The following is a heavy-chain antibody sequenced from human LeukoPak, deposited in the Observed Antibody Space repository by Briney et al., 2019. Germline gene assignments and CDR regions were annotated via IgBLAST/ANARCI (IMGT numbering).Heavy chain of an antibody. V-gene: IGHV3-7*01. J-gene: IGHJ4*02. CDR2: IKEDGSEK. D-gene: IGHD4-23*01. CDR3: ARDWPGYGGYDS. CDR1: GFTFTTYW. Sequence: GGSLRLSCAASGFTFTTYWMTWVRQAPGEGLEWVGNIKEDGSEKYYVDSVKGRFTISRDNAKNSLYLQMHSLRAEDTAVYYCARDWPGYGGYDSCGQGTLVTVSS.